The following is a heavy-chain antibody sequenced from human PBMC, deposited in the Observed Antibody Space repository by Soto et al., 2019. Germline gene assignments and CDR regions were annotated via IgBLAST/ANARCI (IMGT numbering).Heavy chain of an antibody. CDR1: GFTFSSYG. J-gene: IGHJ4*02. CDR3: AKSPWGSLYGDY. V-gene: IGHV3-30*18. CDR2: ISYDGSNK. D-gene: IGHD3-16*01. Sequence: GGSLRLSCAASGFTFSSYGMHWVRQAPGKGLEWVAVISYDGSNKYYADSVKGRFTISRDNSKNTLYLQMNSLRAEDTAVYYCAKSPWGSLYGDYWGQGTLVTVSS.